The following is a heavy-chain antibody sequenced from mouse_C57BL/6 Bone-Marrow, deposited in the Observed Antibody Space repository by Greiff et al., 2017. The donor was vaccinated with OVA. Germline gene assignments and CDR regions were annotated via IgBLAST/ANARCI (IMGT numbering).Heavy chain of an antibody. CDR2: IWWDGDK. CDR3: ARPRLWLRPYWYFDV. D-gene: IGHD2-2*01. Sequence: QVTLKVSGPGILQPSQTLSLTCSFSGFSLSTFGMGVGWIRQPSGKGLEWLAHIWWDGDKYYNPALKRRLTISKDTSKNQVFLKIANVDTADTATYYCARPRLWLRPYWYFDVWGTGTTVTVSS. V-gene: IGHV8-8*01. J-gene: IGHJ1*03. CDR1: GFSLSTFGMG.